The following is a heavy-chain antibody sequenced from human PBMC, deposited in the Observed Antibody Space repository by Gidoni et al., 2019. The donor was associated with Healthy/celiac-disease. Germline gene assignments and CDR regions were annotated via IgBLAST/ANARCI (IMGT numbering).Heavy chain of an antibody. Sequence: QVQLVESGGGVVQPGRSLRLSCAASGLPFSSYGMHWVRQAPGKGLEWVAVISYDGSNKYYADSVKGRFTISRDNSKNTLYLQMNSLRAEDTAVYYCAGSPGVTAIPNFDYWGQGTLVTVSS. V-gene: IGHV3-30*03. D-gene: IGHD2-21*02. CDR3: AGSPGVTAIPNFDY. J-gene: IGHJ4*02. CDR2: ISYDGSNK. CDR1: GLPFSSYG.